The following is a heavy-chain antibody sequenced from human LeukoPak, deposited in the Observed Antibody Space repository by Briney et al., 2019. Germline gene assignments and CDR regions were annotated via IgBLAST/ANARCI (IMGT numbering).Heavy chain of an antibody. CDR1: GYTFTSYA. Sequence: ASVKVSFKASGYTFTSYAMHWVRQAPGQRLGRMGWINACNGNTKYSQKFQGRVTMTRDTSISTAYMALSRLRSDDTAVYYCARDIVLDYMDVWGKGTTVTVSS. D-gene: IGHD2-8*02. CDR3: ARDIVLDYMDV. J-gene: IGHJ6*03. CDR2: INACNGNT. V-gene: IGHV1-3*01.